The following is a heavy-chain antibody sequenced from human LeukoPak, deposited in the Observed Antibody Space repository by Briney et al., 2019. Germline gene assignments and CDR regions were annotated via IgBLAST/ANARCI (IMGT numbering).Heavy chain of an antibody. CDR1: GGSISSSSYY. CDR3: ARHSPYRGVSRYSYGFAFDI. J-gene: IGHJ3*02. V-gene: IGHV4-61*05. Sequence: SETLSLTCTVSGGSISSSSYYWGWIRQPPGKGLEWIGYIYYSGSTNYNPSLKSRVTISVDTSKNQFSLKLSSVTAADTAVYYCARHSPYRGVSRYSYGFAFDIWGQGTMVTVSS. CDR2: IYYSGST. D-gene: IGHD5-18*01.